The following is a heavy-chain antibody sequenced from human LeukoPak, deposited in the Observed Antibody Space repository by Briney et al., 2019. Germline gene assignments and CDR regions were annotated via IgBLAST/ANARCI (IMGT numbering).Heavy chain of an antibody. CDR2: INHSGST. J-gene: IGHJ4*02. Sequence: PSETLSLTCAVYGGSLSGYYWSWIRQPPGKGLEWIGEINHSGSTNYNPSLKSRVTISVDTSKNQFSLKLSSVTAADTAVYYCARGVFVGDGYNLFYFDYWGQGTLVTVSS. D-gene: IGHD5-24*01. V-gene: IGHV4-34*01. CDR1: GGSLSGYY. CDR3: ARGVFVGDGYNLFYFDY.